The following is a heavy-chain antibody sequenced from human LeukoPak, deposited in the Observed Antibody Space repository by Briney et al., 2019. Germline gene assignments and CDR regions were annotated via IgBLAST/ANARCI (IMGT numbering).Heavy chain of an antibody. V-gene: IGHV3-23*01. CDR1: GFTFSSYA. Sequence: GGSLRLSCAASGFTFSSYAMSWVRQAPGKGLEWVSAISGSGGSTYYADSVKGRFTISRDNSKNTLYLQMNSLRAEDTAVYYCAKDLIVVVDMDAFDIGSQGTMVTVSS. J-gene: IGHJ3*02. CDR2: ISGSGGST. D-gene: IGHD3-22*01. CDR3: AKDLIVVVDMDAFDI.